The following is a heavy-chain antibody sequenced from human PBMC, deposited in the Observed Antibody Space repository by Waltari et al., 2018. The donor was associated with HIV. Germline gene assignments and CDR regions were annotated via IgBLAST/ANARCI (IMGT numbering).Heavy chain of an antibody. CDR1: GFTFSDYY. Sequence: QVQLVESGGGLVKLGGSRGLSCAASGFTFSDYYMSWIRQAPGKGLEWVSSIRSNGDITYYTDSLKGRFTISRDNAKNSLYLQMNSLRSEDTALYYCAKGPGMGGYYFDYWGQGTLVTVSS. V-gene: IGHV3-11*01. J-gene: IGHJ4*02. CDR2: IRSNGDIT. D-gene: IGHD3-16*01. CDR3: AKGPGMGGYYFDY.